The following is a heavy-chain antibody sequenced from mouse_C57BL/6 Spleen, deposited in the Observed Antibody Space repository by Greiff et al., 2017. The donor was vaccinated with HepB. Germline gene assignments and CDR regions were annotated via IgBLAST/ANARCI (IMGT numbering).Heavy chain of an antibody. CDR3: ARHSYYYGSSSGYVDV. Sequence: EVQLVESGGGLVQPGESLKLSCESNEYEFPSHDMSWVRKTPEKRLELVAAINSDGGSTYYPDTMARRFIISRDNTKKTLYLQMSSLRAEDTALYYWARHSYYYGSSSGYVDVWGTGTTVTVSS. CDR2: INSDGGST. V-gene: IGHV5-2*01. CDR1: EYEFPSHD. D-gene: IGHD1-1*01. J-gene: IGHJ1*03.